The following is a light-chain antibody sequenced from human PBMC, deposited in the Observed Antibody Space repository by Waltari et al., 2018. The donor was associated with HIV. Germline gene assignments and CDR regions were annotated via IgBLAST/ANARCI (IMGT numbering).Light chain of an antibody. Sequence: QSVLTQPPSVSAAPGETVIISCSRSSSNIGNNYVSWYQQLPGTAPKLFIYDDDLRHSGIPDRFSGSRSGTSATLGITGLQTGDEADYYCGTWDTTLSAVVFGGGTKLTVL. CDR3: GTWDTTLSAVV. V-gene: IGLV1-51*01. CDR1: SSNIGNNY. CDR2: DDD. J-gene: IGLJ2*01.